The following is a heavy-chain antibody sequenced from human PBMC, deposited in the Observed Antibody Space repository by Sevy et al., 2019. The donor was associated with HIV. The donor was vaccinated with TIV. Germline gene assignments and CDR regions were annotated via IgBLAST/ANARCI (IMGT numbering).Heavy chain of an antibody. CDR1: GYSFNSYW. CDR3: GSSGHSYGAFVY. Sequence: GESLKISCKGSGYSFNSYWIGWVRQMPGKGPEWMGIIYPGDSDIRYSPSFQGQVTISADKSLTTAHLQWTNLKASDTAMYYCGSSGHSYGAFVYWGQGTLVTVSS. CDR2: IYPGDSDI. D-gene: IGHD5-18*01. J-gene: IGHJ4*02. V-gene: IGHV5-51*01.